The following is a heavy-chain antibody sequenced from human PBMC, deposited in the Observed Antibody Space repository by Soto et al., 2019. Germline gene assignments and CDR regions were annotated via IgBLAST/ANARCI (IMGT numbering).Heavy chain of an antibody. D-gene: IGHD3-9*01. J-gene: IGHJ2*01. CDR3: ARAYGHDSWYFDL. Sequence: QVQLQESGPGLVKPSQTLSLTCTVSGGSISSGGYYWSWIRQHPGKGLEWIGYIYYSGSTYYNPSLKSRVTITVDTSKTQFSLKLSSVTAADTAVYYCARAYGHDSWYFDLWGRGTLVTVCS. V-gene: IGHV4-31*03. CDR2: IYYSGST. CDR1: GGSISSGGYY.